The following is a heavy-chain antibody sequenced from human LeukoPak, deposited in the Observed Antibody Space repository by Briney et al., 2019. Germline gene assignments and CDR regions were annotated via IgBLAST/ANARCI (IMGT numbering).Heavy chain of an antibody. Sequence: PGGSLRLSCAASGFTFSSYSMNWVRQAPEKGLEWVSSISSSSSYIYYADSVKGRFTISRDNAKNSLYLQMNSLRAEDTAVYYCARDSDIYYFDYWGQGTLVTVSS. CDR1: GFTFSSYS. V-gene: IGHV3-21*01. CDR2: ISSSSSYI. J-gene: IGHJ4*02. D-gene: IGHD2-15*01. CDR3: ARDSDIYYFDY.